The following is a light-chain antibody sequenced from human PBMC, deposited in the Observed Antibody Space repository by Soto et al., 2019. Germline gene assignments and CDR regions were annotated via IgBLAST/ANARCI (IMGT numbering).Light chain of an antibody. V-gene: IGKV3-15*01. CDR1: QSVNSH. Sequence: EVVMTQSPATLSVSPGDRATLSCRASQSVNSHLAWYQQKPGQAPRLLIYATSTRASGVPARFSGSGSGTECTISISSLQSDDSAIYYCEEYDDWCLLNFGGGTRVEI. J-gene: IGKJ4*01. CDR3: EEYDDWCLLN. CDR2: ATS.